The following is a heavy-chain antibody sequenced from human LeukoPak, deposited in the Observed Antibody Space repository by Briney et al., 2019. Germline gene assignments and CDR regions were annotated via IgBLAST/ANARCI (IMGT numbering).Heavy chain of an antibody. J-gene: IGHJ4*02. CDR1: GDSITNNKYY. D-gene: IGHD6-13*01. CDR2: LYYTGST. CDR3: ARPSSSWYYCFDY. V-gene: IGHV4-39*01. Sequence: SETLSLTCTVSGDSITNNKYYWGWIRQPPGKGLEWIGILYYTGSTDFSPSLKSRLTISVDTSKNQFSLKLSSVTAADTAVYYCARPSSSWYYCFDYWGQGTLVTVSS.